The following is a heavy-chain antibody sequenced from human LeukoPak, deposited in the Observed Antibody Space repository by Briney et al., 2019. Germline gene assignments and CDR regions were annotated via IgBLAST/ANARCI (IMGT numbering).Heavy chain of an antibody. V-gene: IGHV3-11*01. CDR3: ARDRKNSYGHEFDY. J-gene: IGHJ4*02. D-gene: IGHD5-18*01. Sequence: GGSLRLSCAASGFIFSDYYMSWIRQAPGKGLEWVSYISSSGSITDYADSVKGRFTISRDNAKNSLYLQMNSLRAEDTAVYYCARDRKNSYGHEFDYWGQGTLVTVSS. CDR2: ISSSGSIT. CDR1: GFIFSDYY.